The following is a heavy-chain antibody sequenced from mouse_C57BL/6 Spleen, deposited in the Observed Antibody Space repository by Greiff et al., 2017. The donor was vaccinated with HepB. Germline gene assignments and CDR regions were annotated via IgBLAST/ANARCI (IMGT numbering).Heavy chain of an antibody. CDR3: ARGGLLLRLYYFDY. D-gene: IGHD1-1*01. J-gene: IGHJ2*01. CDR1: GYTFTDYY. Sequence: QVQLQQSGAELVRPGASVKLSCKASGYTFTDYYINWVKQRPGQGLEWIARIYPGSGNTYYNEKFKGKATLTAEKSSSTAYMQLSSLTSEDSAVYFCARGGLLLRLYYFDYWGQGTTLTVSS. CDR2: IYPGSGNT. V-gene: IGHV1-76*01.